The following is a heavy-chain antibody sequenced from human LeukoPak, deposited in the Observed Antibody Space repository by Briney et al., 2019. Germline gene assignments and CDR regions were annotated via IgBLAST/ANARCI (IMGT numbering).Heavy chain of an antibody. Sequence: SETLSLTCTVSGGSISSGYYWGWIRQPPGKGLEWIGSIYHSGSTYYNPSLKSRVTISVDTSKNQFSLKLSSVTAADTAVYYCARYRSSWTTNYWGQGTLVTVSS. CDR1: GGSISSGYY. J-gene: IGHJ4*02. CDR2: IYHSGST. V-gene: IGHV4-38-2*02. CDR3: ARYRSSWTTNY. D-gene: IGHD6-13*01.